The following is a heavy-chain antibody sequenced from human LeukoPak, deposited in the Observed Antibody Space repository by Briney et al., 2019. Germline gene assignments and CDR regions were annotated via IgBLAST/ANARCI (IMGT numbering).Heavy chain of an antibody. CDR1: GFTFSSYS. V-gene: IGHV3-21*01. D-gene: IGHD4-23*01. CDR2: ISSSSSYI. CDR3: ARDNRGTVVTPPEGY. J-gene: IGHJ4*02. Sequence: SGGSLRLSCAASGFTFSSYSMNWVRQAPGKGLEWVSSISSSSSYIYYADSVKGRFTISRDNAKNSLYLQMNSLRAEDTAVYYCARDNRGTVVTPPEGYWGQGTLVTVSS.